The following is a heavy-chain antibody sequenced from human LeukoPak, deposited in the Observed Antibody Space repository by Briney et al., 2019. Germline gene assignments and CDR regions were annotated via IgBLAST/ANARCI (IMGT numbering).Heavy chain of an antibody. D-gene: IGHD3-3*01. J-gene: IGHJ4*02. Sequence: ASVKDSCKASGYTFTGYYMHWVRQAPGQGLEWMGCINLNSGGTNYAQKFQGRVTMTRDTSISTAYMELNRLRSDDTAVYYCASGDITLFGVVLYYFDYSGQGTLVTVSS. V-gene: IGHV1-2*02. CDR3: ASGDITLFGVVLYYFDY. CDR2: INLNSGGT. CDR1: GYTFTGYY.